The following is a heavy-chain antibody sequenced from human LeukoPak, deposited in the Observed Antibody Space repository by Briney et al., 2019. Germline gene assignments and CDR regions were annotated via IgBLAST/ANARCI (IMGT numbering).Heavy chain of an antibody. CDR1: GFTFSGYA. CDR2: ISGSGGST. D-gene: IGHD2-21*02. V-gene: IGHV3-23*01. Sequence: GGSLRLSCAASGFTFSGYAMSWGRQAPGKGREGFSAISGSGGSTYYAGSLKGRFTISTDNSKDTLYLQMNSLSGENTAVYYCSKEMVVTAREFDYWGQGTLVTVSS. J-gene: IGHJ4*02. CDR3: SKEMVVTAREFDY.